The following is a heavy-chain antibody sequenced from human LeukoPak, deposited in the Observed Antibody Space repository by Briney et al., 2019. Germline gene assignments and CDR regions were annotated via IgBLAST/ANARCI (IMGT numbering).Heavy chain of an antibody. CDR1: GFTFSSYW. CDR2: INSVVLST. V-gene: IGHV3-74*01. Sequence: GSLRLSCAASGFTFSSYWMHWVRQAPGKGLVWVSRINSVVLSTNYADSVKGRFTISRDNAKNTLYLQMNSPRAEDTAVYYCARANNLFDPWGQGTLVTVSS. J-gene: IGHJ5*02. CDR3: ARANNLFDP.